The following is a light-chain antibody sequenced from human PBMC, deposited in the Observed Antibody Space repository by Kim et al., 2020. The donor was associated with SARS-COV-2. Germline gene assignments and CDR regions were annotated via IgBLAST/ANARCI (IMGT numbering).Light chain of an antibody. CDR3: QQYNNWPLT. CDR1: QSVSSN. V-gene: IGKV3-15*01. CDR2: AAS. J-gene: IGKJ4*01. Sequence: SVSAGERATITCRASQSVSSNLAWYQQKPGQAPKLLIYAASTRATGIPARFSGSGSGTEFTLTISSLQSEDFAVYYCQQYNNWPLTFGGGTKLEI.